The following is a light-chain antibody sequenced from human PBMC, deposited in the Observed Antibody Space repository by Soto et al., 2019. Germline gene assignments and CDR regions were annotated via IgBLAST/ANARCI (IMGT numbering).Light chain of an antibody. CDR1: QSVSSN. Sequence: EIVMTQSPATLSVSPGERATLSCRASQSVSSNLAWYQQKPGQAPRLVIYGASTRATGIPARFSGSGSGTEFTLTISSLQSEDFAVYYCQQYNNWPHTFGEGTKV. CDR3: QQYNNWPHT. J-gene: IGKJ4*02. CDR2: GAS. V-gene: IGKV3-15*01.